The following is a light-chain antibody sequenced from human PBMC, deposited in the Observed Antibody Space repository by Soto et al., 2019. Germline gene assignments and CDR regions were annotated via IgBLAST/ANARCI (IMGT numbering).Light chain of an antibody. CDR1: QGISSS. CDR3: QQYDNLPLT. Sequence: TQSPLSLSASVGDRVTITCRASQGISSSLAWYQQKPGNAPKLLIYAASTLESGVPSRFGGSGSGTDFTLTISSLQPEDIATYYCQQYDNLPLTFGGGTKVDIK. V-gene: IGKV1-9*01. CDR2: AAS. J-gene: IGKJ4*01.